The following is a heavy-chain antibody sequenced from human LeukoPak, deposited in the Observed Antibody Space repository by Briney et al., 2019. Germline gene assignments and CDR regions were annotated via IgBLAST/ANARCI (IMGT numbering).Heavy chain of an antibody. CDR3: ARRAAAGTSDDY. D-gene: IGHD6-13*01. V-gene: IGHV4-34*01. CDR2: INHSGST. J-gene: IGHJ4*02. Sequence: PSETLSLTCAVYGGSFSDYYWSWIRQPPGKGLEWIGEINHSGSTNYNPSLKSRVTISVDKSKNQFSLKLSSVTAADTAVYYCARRAAAGTSDDYWGQGTLVTVSS. CDR1: GGSFSDYY.